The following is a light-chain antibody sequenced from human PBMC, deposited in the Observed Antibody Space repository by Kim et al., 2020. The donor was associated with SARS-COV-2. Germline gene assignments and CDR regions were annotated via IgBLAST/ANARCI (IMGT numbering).Light chain of an antibody. CDR1: QSVTSNF. Sequence: LTPGERATLSCRASQSVTSNFLAWYQQKPGQAPRLLIYSASSRATGIPDRFSGSGSGTDFTLTINRVEPEDFVVYYCHQYGSSPLTFGPGTKLEIK. V-gene: IGKV3-20*01. CDR3: HQYGSSPLT. CDR2: SAS. J-gene: IGKJ2*01.